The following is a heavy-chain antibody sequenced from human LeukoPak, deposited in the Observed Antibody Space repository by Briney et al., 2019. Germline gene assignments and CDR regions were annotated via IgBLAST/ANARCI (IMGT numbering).Heavy chain of an antibody. CDR2: FDCEDGET. CDR1: GYTLTELC. V-gene: IGHV1-24*01. Sequence: GASVKVSCKVSGYTLTELCMQWVRQAPGKGLEWMGGFDCEDGETIYAQKFQGRVTMTRDTSTSTVYMELSSLRSEDTAVYYCARDPREYQLLSYYYHYMDVWAKGTTVTVSS. J-gene: IGHJ6*03. D-gene: IGHD2-2*01. CDR3: ARDPREYQLLSYYYHYMDV.